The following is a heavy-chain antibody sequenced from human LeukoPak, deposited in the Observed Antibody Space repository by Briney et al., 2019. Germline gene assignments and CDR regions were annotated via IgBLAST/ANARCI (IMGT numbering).Heavy chain of an antibody. V-gene: IGHV3-30*04. D-gene: IGHD6-19*01. CDR2: ISYDGPNK. J-gene: IGHJ4*02. CDR1: GFTFSSYA. Sequence: GGSLRLSCAASGFTFSSYAMHWVPRAPGKGLEWVAVISYDGPNKNYADSVKGRFTISRDNSKNTLYLQMNSLRAEDTAVYYCARGVRIAVAGNIDYWGQGTLVTVSS. CDR3: ARGVRIAVAGNIDY.